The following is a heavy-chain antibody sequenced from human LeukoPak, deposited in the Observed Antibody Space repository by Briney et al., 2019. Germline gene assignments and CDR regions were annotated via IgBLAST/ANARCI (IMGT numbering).Heavy chain of an antibody. CDR1: GVTFDDFA. Sequence: GGSLRLSCAASGVTFDDFAMHWVRQAPGKGLEWVSSVNWNSGIIDYADSVKGRFTISRDNAENSLFLQMNGLRAEDTALYYCVKDVSIVPTSVFDSWGQGTLVTVSS. V-gene: IGHV3-9*01. CDR2: VNWNSGII. CDR3: VKDVSIVPTSVFDS. D-gene: IGHD5-12*01. J-gene: IGHJ4*02.